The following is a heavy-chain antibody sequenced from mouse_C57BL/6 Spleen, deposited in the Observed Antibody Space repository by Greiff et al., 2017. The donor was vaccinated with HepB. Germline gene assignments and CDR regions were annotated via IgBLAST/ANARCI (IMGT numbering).Heavy chain of an antibody. CDR1: DSEVFPIAY. Sequence: QVQLQQSGSELRSPGSSVKLSCKDFDSEVFPIAYMSWVRQKPGHGFEWIGGILPSIGRTIYGEKFEDKATLDADTLSNTAYLELNSLTSEDSAIYYCARTADSSGPALYAMDYWGQGTSVTVSS. V-gene: IGHV15-2*01. J-gene: IGHJ4*01. CDR3: ARTADSSGPALYAMDY. CDR2: ILPSIGRT. D-gene: IGHD3-2*02.